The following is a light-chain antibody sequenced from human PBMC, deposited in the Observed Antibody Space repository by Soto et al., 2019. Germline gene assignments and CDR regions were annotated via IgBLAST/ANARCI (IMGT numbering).Light chain of an antibody. Sequence: EIQMTQSPSSLSASIGDRITITCRASQIIDTWLAWYQQKPGKAPKLLIYDASSLESGVPSRFSGSGSGTEFTLTISSLQPDDFATYYCQQYNSYSWTFGQGTKVDIK. CDR2: DAS. CDR3: QQYNSYSWT. J-gene: IGKJ1*01. V-gene: IGKV1-5*01. CDR1: QIIDTW.